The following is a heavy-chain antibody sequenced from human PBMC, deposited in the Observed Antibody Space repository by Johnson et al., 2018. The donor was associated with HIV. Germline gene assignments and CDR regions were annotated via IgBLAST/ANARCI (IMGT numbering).Heavy chain of an antibody. J-gene: IGHJ3*02. CDR1: GFTFSSYA. CDR2: ISYDGSNK. V-gene: IGHV3-30*04. CDR3: ARDWASGSYFWGRCAFEI. Sequence: QVQLVESGGGVVQPRRSLRLSCAASGFTFSSYAMHWVRQAPGKGLEWVAVISYDGSNKYYADSVKGRFIISRDNSKNTLYLQMNSLRAEDTAVYYLARDWASGSYFWGRCAFEIWGQGTMVTVSS. D-gene: IGHD1-26*01.